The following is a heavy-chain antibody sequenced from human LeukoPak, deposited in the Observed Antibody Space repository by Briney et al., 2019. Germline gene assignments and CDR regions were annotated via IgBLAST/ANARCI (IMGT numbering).Heavy chain of an antibody. D-gene: IGHD4-17*01. J-gene: IGHJ4*02. CDR2: IYYSGST. CDR3: ARQGLNDYGDYRGGGFDY. Sequence: SETLSLTCAVSGGSISNYYWSWIRQPPGKGLEWIGYIYYSGSTNYNPSLKSRVTISVDTSKNQFSLKLSSVTAADTAVYYCARQGLNDYGDYRGGGFDYWGQGTLVTVSS. CDR1: GGSISNYY. V-gene: IGHV4-59*08.